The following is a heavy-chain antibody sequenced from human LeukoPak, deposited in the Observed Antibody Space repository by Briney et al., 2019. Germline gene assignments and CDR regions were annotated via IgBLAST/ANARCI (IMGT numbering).Heavy chain of an antibody. D-gene: IGHD2-21*02. CDR1: GFTVSSNY. V-gene: IGHV3-53*04. J-gene: IGHJ6*02. CDR2: IYSGGST. CDR3: ARERAYCGGDCYPMNYYYYGMDV. Sequence: GGSLRLSCAASGFTVSSNYMSWVRQAPGKGLEWVPVIYSGGSTYYADSVKGRFTISRHNSKNTLYLQMNSLRAEDTAVYYCARERAYCGGDCYPMNYYYYGMDVWGQGTTVTVSS.